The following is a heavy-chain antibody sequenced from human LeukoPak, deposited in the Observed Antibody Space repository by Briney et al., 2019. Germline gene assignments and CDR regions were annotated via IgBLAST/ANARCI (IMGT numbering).Heavy chain of an antibody. J-gene: IGHJ4*02. D-gene: IGHD4-17*01. CDR1: GYTFTNYD. CDR3: TRSMATVTTGY. Sequence: ASVKVSCKASGYTFTNYDINWVRQATGQGLEWTGWMDPNSGNIGYAQKFEGRVTMTRNTSISTAYMDLSSLRSEDTAVYYCTRSMATVTTGYWGQGTLVTVSS. V-gene: IGHV1-8*01. CDR2: MDPNSGNI.